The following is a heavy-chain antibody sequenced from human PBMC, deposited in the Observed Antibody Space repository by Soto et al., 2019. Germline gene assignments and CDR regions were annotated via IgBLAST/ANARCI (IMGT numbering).Heavy chain of an antibody. CDR2: IYSGGST. D-gene: IGHD5-18*01. CDR1: GFTVSSNY. Sequence: GGSLRLSCAASGFTVSSNYMSWVRQAPGKGLEWVSVIYSGGSTYYTDSVKGRFTISRDNSKNTLYLQVNSLRAEDTAVYYCARAMDTAMASKDNWFDPWGQGTLVTVSS. V-gene: IGHV3-66*02. CDR3: ARAMDTAMASKDNWFDP. J-gene: IGHJ5*02.